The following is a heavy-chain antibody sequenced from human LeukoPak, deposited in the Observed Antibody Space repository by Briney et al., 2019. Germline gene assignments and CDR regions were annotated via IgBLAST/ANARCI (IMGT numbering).Heavy chain of an antibody. CDR3: AKDPLSFYDSSGYRYFEY. V-gene: IGHV3-23*01. J-gene: IGHJ4*02. CDR2: ISGSGGST. D-gene: IGHD3-22*01. CDR1: GFTFNNYA. Sequence: GGSLRLSCAASGFTFNNYAMNWVRRAPGKGLEWVSGISGSGGSTYYADSVKGRFTISRDNSKNTLYLQMNRIRSEDTAVYFCAKDPLSFYDSSGYRYFEYWGQGTLVTVSS.